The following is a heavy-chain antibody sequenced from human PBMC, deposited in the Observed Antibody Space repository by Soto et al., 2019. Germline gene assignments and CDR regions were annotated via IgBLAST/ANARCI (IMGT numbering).Heavy chain of an antibody. Sequence: SETLSLTCSVSGGSITSSSYYWGWIRQPPGKGLEWIGSVYYSGSIYYNPSLMSRVTISVDTSKNQFSLKVNSVTAADTAVYYCISYSSGWYYFDYWGQGTLVTVSS. D-gene: IGHD6-19*01. CDR1: GGSITSSSYY. V-gene: IGHV4-39*01. CDR2: VYYSGSI. CDR3: ISYSSGWYYFDY. J-gene: IGHJ4*02.